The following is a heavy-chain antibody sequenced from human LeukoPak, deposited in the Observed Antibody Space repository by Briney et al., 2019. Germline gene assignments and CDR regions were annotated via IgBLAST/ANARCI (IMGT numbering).Heavy chain of an antibody. CDR3: ARVARSSYYYYYMDV. CDR2: INHSGST. Sequence: SSETLSLTCAVYGGSFRIRQPPGKGLEWIGEINHSGSTNYDPSLKSRVTISVDTSKNQFSLKLSSVTAADTAVYYCARVARSSYYYYYMDVWGKGTTVTISS. J-gene: IGHJ6*03. V-gene: IGHV4-34*01. CDR1: GGSFR. D-gene: IGHD1-26*01.